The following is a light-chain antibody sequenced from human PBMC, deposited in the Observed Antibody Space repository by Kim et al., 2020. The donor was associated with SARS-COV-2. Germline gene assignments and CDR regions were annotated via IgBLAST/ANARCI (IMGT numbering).Light chain of an antibody. CDR3: QQRSNPFT. CDR1: QSVSSY. Sequence: SLSPGERATLACRASQSVSSYLAWYQQQPGQAPRLLIYDASNGATGIPARFSGSGSGTDFTLTISSLEPEDFAVYYCQQRSNPFTFGPGTKVDIK. J-gene: IGKJ3*01. V-gene: IGKV3-11*01. CDR2: DAS.